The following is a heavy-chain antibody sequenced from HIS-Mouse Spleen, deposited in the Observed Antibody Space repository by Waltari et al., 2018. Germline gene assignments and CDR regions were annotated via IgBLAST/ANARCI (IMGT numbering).Heavy chain of an antibody. CDR2: ISSSSSTI. D-gene: IGHD6-13*01. J-gene: IGHJ4*02. CDR3: ARGREQLVSHYFDY. CDR1: GFTFSSYS. Sequence: EVQLVESGGGLVQPGGSLRLSCAASGFTFSSYSMNWVRQAPGKGLEWVSYISSSSSTIYDADSVKGRLTISREKAKNSLYLQMNSLRAEDTAVYYCARGREQLVSHYFDYWGQGTLVTVSS. V-gene: IGHV3-48*01.